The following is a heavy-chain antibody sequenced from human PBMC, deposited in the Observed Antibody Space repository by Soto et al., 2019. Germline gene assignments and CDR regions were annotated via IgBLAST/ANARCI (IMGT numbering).Heavy chain of an antibody. D-gene: IGHD4-4*01. CDR3: ARDLDYSLDY. J-gene: IGHJ4*02. Sequence: PSETLSLTCTVSGGSISSYYWSWIRQPPGKGLEWIGYIYYSGSTNYNPSLKSRVTISVDTSKNQFSLKLSSVTAADTAVYYCARDLDYSLDYWGQGTLVTVSS. CDR1: GGSISSYY. CDR2: IYYSGST. V-gene: IGHV4-59*01.